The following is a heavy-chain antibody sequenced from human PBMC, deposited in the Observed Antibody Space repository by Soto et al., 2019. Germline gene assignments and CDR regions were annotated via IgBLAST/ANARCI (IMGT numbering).Heavy chain of an antibody. CDR2: IKQDGSEK. D-gene: IGHD6-6*01. J-gene: IGHJ4*02. CDR3: ARVYSSSSARAIAY. V-gene: IGHV3-7*01. CDR1: GFTFSNYW. Sequence: LSCAASGFTFSNYWMTWVRQAPAKGLEWVANIKQDGSEKYYVDSVKGRFTISSDSAKNSLSLQMNSLRAEDTAVYYRARVYSSSSARAIAYWGQGSLVTVSS.